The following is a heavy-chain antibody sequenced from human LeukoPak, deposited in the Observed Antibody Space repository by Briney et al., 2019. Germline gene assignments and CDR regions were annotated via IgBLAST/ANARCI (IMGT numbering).Heavy chain of an antibody. CDR2: IIPIFGTA. J-gene: IGHJ4*02. V-gene: IGHV1-69*05. CDR3: ARVDYGVEGYFDY. D-gene: IGHD4-17*01. Sequence: GASVKVSCKASGGTFSSYAISWVRQAPGQGLEWMGGIIPIFGTASYAQKFQGRVTMTTDTSTSTAYMELRSLRSDDTAVYYCARVDYGVEGYFDYWGQGTLVTVSS. CDR1: GGTFSSYA.